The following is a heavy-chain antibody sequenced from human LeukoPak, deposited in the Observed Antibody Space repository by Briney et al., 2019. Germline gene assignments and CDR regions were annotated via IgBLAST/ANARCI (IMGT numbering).Heavy chain of an antibody. D-gene: IGHD1-1*01. CDR2: INNSGDNT. J-gene: IGHJ4*02. V-gene: IGHV3-23*01. CDR1: GFTLSSYA. Sequence: GGSLRVSCAPSGFTLSSYAMNWVRQAPGKGLEWVSVINNSGDNTFYADSVKGRFTISRDNSKNTLYLQMSSLRGEDTAVYYCARSLKWNLVGFDYCGQGTLVTVSS. CDR3: ARSLKWNLVGFDY.